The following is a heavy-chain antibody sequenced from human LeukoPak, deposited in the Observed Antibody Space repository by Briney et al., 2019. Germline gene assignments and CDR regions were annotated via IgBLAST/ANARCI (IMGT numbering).Heavy chain of an antibody. CDR1: GGSFSGYY. Sequence: SETLSLTCAVYGGSFSGYYWSWIRQPPGKGLEWIGEINHSGSTNYNPSLKSRVTISVDTSKNQFSLKLSSVTAADTAVYYCARGLGVYAMHNWFDPWGQGTLVTVSS. J-gene: IGHJ5*02. D-gene: IGHD2-8*02. CDR3: ARGLGVYAMHNWFDP. V-gene: IGHV4-34*01. CDR2: INHSGST.